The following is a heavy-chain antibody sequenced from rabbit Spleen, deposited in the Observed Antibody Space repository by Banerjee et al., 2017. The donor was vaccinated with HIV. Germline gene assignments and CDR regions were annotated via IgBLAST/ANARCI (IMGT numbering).Heavy chain of an antibody. CDR3: ARDGAGGSYFAL. CDR1: GFSFRSSYY. D-gene: IGHD8-1*01. V-gene: IGHV1S45*01. CDR2: IYGGSSGST. Sequence: QEQLEESGGDLVKPEGSLTLTCTASGFSFRSSYYMCWVRQAPGKGLECIACIYGGSSGSTYYASWAKGRFTISETSSTTVTLQMTSLTAADTATYFCARDGAGGSYFALWGPGTLVTVS. J-gene: IGHJ6*01.